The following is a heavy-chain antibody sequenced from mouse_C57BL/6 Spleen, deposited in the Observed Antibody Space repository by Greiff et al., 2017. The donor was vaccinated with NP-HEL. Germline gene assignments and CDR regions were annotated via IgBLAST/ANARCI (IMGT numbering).Heavy chain of an antibody. CDR2: IYPSDSET. J-gene: IGHJ4*01. CDR1: GYTFTSYW. Sequence: QVQLQQPGAELVRPGSSVKLSCKASGYTFTSYWMDWVKQRPGQGLEWIGNIYPSDSETHYNQKFKDKATLTVDKSSSTAYMQLSSLTSEDSAVYYCARGGGTMVTTEAMDYWGQGTSVTVSS. D-gene: IGHD2-2*01. V-gene: IGHV1-61*01. CDR3: ARGGGTMVTTEAMDY.